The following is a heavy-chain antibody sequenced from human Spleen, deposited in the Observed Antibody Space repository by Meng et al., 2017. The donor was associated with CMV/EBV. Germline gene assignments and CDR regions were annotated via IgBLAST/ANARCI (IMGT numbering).Heavy chain of an antibody. V-gene: IGHV1-8*03. CDR1: GYTFTSYD. Sequence: SGYTFTSYDSNWVRQATGQGLEWMGWMNPNSGNTGYAQKFQGRVTITRNTSISTAYMELSSLRSEDTAVYYCARGGTPGGYSSGWYVYWGQGTLVTVSS. CDR2: MNPNSGNT. D-gene: IGHD6-19*01. CDR3: ARGGTPGGYSSGWYVY. J-gene: IGHJ4*02.